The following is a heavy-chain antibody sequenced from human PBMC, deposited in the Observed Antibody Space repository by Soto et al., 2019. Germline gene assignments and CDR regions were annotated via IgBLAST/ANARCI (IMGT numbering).Heavy chain of an antibody. V-gene: IGHV4-34*01. CDR3: ARGRAGNQASWITVAGAKYDSYFIMDI. J-gene: IGHJ6*02. D-gene: IGHD6-19*01. CDR2: INHSGST. CDR1: GGSFSAYF. Sequence: PSETLSLTCEVYGGSFSAYFWSWVRQPPGKGLEWIGEINHSGSTNYNPSLKSRVTILVDTSKNQFSLKLTSVTAADTAVYYCARGRAGNQASWITVAGAKYDSYFIMDIWGQGTAVTVSS.